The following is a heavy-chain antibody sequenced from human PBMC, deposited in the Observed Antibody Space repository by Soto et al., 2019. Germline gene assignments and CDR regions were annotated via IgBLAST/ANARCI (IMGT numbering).Heavy chain of an antibody. Sequence: PSETLSLTCTVSGGSISSYYWSLIRQPPGKGLEWIGYIYYSGSTNYNPSLKSRVTISVDTSKNQFSLKLSSVTAADKAVYYCAILGRSGSCYPNYFDYWGQGTLGTLSS. CDR2: IYYSGST. CDR3: AILGRSGSCYPNYFDY. J-gene: IGHJ4*02. V-gene: IGHV4-59*01. D-gene: IGHD1-26*01. CDR1: GGSISSYY.